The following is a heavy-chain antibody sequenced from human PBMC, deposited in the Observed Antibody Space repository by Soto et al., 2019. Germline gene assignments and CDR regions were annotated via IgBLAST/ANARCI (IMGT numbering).Heavy chain of an antibody. J-gene: IGHJ4*02. V-gene: IGHV3-23*01. Sequence: EVQLLESGGGLVQPGGSLRLSCAASGFTFSSYAMSWVRQAPGKGLEWVSAISGSGGSTYYADSVKGRFTISRDNSKNTLYLQMNSLRAEDTAVYYCAKDRTHKLVQRVYFDDWGQGTLVTVSS. CDR1: GFTFSSYA. CDR3: AKDRTHKLVQRVYFDD. CDR2: ISGSGGST. D-gene: IGHD6-6*01.